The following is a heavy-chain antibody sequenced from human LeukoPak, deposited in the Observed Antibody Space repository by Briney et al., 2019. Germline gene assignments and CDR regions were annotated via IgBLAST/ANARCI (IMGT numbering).Heavy chain of an antibody. CDR3: ARTFDY. J-gene: IGHJ4*02. CDR1: DGSISSSSWH. Sequence: PPETLSLTGTVPDGSISSSSWHWGWIRQPPGKGLEWIGSIHYSGSTYYNSSLKSRVTVSVDTPKNQFSLKLTSVTAADTAVYYCARTFDYWGQGILVTVSS. CDR2: IHYSGST. V-gene: IGHV4-39*01.